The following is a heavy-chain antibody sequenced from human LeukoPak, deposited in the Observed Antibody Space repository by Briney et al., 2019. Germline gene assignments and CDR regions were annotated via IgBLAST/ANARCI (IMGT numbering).Heavy chain of an antibody. CDR3: ATLQGDHGFYYYYYMDV. D-gene: IGHD3-16*01. J-gene: IGHJ6*03. V-gene: IGHV3-23*01. CDR2: ISGSGDST. CDR1: GFTFSSYA. Sequence: GGSLRLSCAASGFTFSSYAMTWVRQAPGKGLEWVSAISGSGDSTFSAVSVKGRFTISRDNSKNTLYLQMNSLRAEDTAIYCCATLQGDHGFYYYYYMDVWGKGTTVTVSS.